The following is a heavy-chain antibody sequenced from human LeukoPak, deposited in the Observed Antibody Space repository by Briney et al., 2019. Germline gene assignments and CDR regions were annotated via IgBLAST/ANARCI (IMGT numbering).Heavy chain of an antibody. CDR2: IYYSGST. CDR1: GGSFSSYY. CDR3: ARGSKQWLPFYFDY. Sequence: PSETLSLTCAVYGGSFSSYYWSWIRQPPGKGLEWIGYIYYSGSTNYNPSLKSRVTISVDTSKDQFSLKLSSVTAADTAVYYCARGSKQWLPFYFDYWGQGTLVTVSS. V-gene: IGHV4-59*12. J-gene: IGHJ4*02. D-gene: IGHD6-19*01.